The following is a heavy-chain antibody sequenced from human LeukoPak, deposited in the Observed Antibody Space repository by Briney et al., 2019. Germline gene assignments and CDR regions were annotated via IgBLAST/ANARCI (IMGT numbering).Heavy chain of an antibody. D-gene: IGHD5-18*01. V-gene: IGHV4-4*07. CDR1: GGSITNYY. CDR2: IYTSGST. Sequence: SETLSLTCTVSGGSITNYYWSWIRQPAGKGLEWIGRIYTSGSTNYNPSLMSRVTMSVDTSKNQFSLKLSSVTAADTAVYYCASGTAMGGWYFDYWGQGTLVTVSS. J-gene: IGHJ4*02. CDR3: ASGTAMGGWYFDY.